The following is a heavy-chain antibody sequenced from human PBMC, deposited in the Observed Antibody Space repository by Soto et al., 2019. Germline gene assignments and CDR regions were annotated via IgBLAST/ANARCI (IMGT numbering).Heavy chain of an antibody. V-gene: IGHV5-51*01. CDR1: GYSFTSYW. CDR3: ARHEVGEGSGSYAYYYYMDV. CDR2: IYPGDSDT. J-gene: IGHJ6*03. D-gene: IGHD3-10*01. Sequence: GESLKISCKGSGYSFTSYWIGWVRQMPGKGLEWMGIIYPGDSDTRYSPSFQGQVSISADKSISTAYLQWSSLKASDTAMYYCARHEVGEGSGSYAYYYYMDVWGKGTTVTVSS.